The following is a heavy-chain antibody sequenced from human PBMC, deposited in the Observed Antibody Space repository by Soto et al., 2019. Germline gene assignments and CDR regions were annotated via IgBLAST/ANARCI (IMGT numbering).Heavy chain of an antibody. J-gene: IGHJ6*02. CDR2: ISPYTGNT. D-gene: IGHD3-16*01. CDR3: VMVDNYVTPTPQDV. CDR1: GYIFVNYG. V-gene: IGHV1-18*01. Sequence: QVQLVQSGDEVKKPGASVKVSCKASGYIFVNYGIAWVRQAPGQGLEWMGWISPYTGNTHSATKVQGRLTMTTDTSTSTAYMDLGSLSSDDTAVYYCVMVDNYVTPTPQDVRGQGTTVTVSS.